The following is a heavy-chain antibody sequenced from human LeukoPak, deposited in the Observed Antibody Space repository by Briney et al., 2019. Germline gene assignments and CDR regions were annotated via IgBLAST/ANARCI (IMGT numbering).Heavy chain of an antibody. J-gene: IGHJ4*02. CDR3: ARDQGLLVVAGRFGY. CDR2: ISSSNSYI. Sequence: PGGSLRLSCAASGFTFSSSSMNWVRQAPGKGLEWVSSISSSNSYIYNADSVKGRFTISRDNAKNSLYLQMNSLRAEDTAVYYCARDQGLLVVAGRFGYWGQGTLVTVSS. V-gene: IGHV3-21*01. CDR1: GFTFSSSS. D-gene: IGHD6-19*01.